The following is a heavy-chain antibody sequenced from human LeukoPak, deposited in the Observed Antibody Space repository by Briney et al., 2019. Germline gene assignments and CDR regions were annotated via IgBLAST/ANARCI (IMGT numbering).Heavy chain of an antibody. D-gene: IGHD1-26*01. V-gene: IGHV3-15*01. CDR3: VTDANRILGARGTGY. CDR1: GFTFSSYA. Sequence: GGSLRLSCAASGFTFSSYAMSWVRQAPGKGLEWVGLIKNKHEHQATDYAAPVRERFIITRDDSSSTLFLQMNSLKTEDTAVYYCVTDANRILGARGTGYWGQGILVTVSS. CDR2: IKNKHEHQAT. J-gene: IGHJ4*02.